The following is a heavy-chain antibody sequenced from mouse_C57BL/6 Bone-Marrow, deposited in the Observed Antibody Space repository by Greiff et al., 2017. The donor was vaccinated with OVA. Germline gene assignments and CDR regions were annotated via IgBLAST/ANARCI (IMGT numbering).Heavy chain of an antibody. V-gene: IGHV5-16*01. CDR2: INYDGSST. CDR1: GFTFSDYY. J-gene: IGHJ4*01. CDR3: ARASNYYGSSYPMDY. Sequence: DVMLVESEGGLVQPGSSMKLSCTASGFTFSDYYMAWVRQVPEKGLEWVANINYDGSSTYYLDSLKSRFIISSDNAKNILYLQMSSLKSEDTATYYCARASNYYGSSYPMDYWGQGTSVTVSS. D-gene: IGHD1-1*01.